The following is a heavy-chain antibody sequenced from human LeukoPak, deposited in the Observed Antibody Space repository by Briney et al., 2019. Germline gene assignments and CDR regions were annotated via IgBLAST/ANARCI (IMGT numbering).Heavy chain of an antibody. V-gene: IGHV4-59*01. CDR1: GGSISSYY. CDR3: ARAPSGWYFLDY. Sequence: PSETLSLTCTVSGGSISSYYWSWIRQPPGKGLEWIGYIYYSGSTNYNPSLKSRVTISVDTSKNQFSLKLSSVTAADTAVYYCARAPSGWYFLDYWGQGTLVTVSP. J-gene: IGHJ4*02. CDR2: IYYSGST. D-gene: IGHD6-19*01.